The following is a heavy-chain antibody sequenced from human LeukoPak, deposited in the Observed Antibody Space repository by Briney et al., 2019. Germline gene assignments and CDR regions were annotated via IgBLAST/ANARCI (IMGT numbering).Heavy chain of an antibody. CDR2: ISVHDGHT. CDR1: GYTFLNYG. D-gene: IGHD2-15*01. CDR3: ARYGCNSLACYEDY. Sequence: ASVKVFCKTSGYTFLNYGITWERQAPGQGLEWMGWISVHDGHTNYAEKFQDRVTMTADTSTNTAYMELTSLRSDDTAVYYCARYGCNSLACYEDYWGQGTLVTVSS. J-gene: IGHJ4*02. V-gene: IGHV1-18*01.